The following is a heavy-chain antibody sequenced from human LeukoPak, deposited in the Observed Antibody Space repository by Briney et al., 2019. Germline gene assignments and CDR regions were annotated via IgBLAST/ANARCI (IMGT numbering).Heavy chain of an antibody. CDR1: GYTFTSYG. D-gene: IGHD3-22*01. V-gene: IGHV1-18*01. CDR3: ARAPYDSSGYYYYDGMDV. CDR2: ISAYNGNT. J-gene: IGHJ6*02. Sequence: ASVKVSCKASGYTFTSYGISWVRQAPGQGLEWMGWISAYNGNTNYAQKLQGRVTMTTDTSTSTAYMELRSLRSDDTAVYYCARAPYDSSGYYYYDGMDVWGQGTTVTVSS.